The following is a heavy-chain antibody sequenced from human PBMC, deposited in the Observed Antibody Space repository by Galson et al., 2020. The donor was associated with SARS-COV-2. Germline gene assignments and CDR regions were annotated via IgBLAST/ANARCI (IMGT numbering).Heavy chain of an antibody. CDR2: ISGSGGST. J-gene: IGHJ4*02. D-gene: IGHD6-13*01. CDR3: AKDETISSWFPLDDY. Sequence: GGSLRLSCAASGFTFSSYAMSWVRQAPGKGLEWVSAISGSGGSTYYADSVKGRFTISRDNSKNTLYLQMNSLRAEDTAVYYCAKDETISSWFPLDDYWGQGTLVTVSS. CDR1: GFTFSSYA. V-gene: IGHV3-23*01.